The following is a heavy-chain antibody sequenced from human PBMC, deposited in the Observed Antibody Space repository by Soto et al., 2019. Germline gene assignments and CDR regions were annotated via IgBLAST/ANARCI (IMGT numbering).Heavy chain of an antibody. CDR3: VKGVKDRLVDS. J-gene: IGHJ5*01. CDR2: ITDSGAT. CDR1: GFTFSIYV. Sequence: EVQLLESGGGLVQPGGSLRLSCAASGFTFSIYVMGWVRQAPGKGLEWVSVITDSGATYYADSVKGRSTISRDNSKNTVDLQVNSLRAEDTAVYFCVKGVKDRLVDSWGQGTLVTVSS. V-gene: IGHV3-23*01. D-gene: IGHD2-8*01.